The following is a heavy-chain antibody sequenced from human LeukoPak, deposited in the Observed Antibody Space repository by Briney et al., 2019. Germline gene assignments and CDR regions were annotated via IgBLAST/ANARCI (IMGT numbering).Heavy chain of an antibody. D-gene: IGHD2/OR15-2a*01. V-gene: IGHV3-74*01. J-gene: IGHJ4*02. CDR3: ARACSTNCYLDY. CDR1: GFTFKNYW. CDR2: INSDGSSP. Sequence: PGGSLRLSCAASGFTFKNYWMYWVRQAPGKGLVWVSKINSDGSSPSYADSVKGRFTISRDNAKNTLYMQMNSLSTEDTAVYYCARACSTNCYLDYWGQGSLVTVSS.